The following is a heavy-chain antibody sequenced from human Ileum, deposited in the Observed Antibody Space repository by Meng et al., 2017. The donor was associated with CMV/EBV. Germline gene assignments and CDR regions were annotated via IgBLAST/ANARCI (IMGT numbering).Heavy chain of an antibody. CDR1: VGSISSGDSY. Sequence: EAHRAAVKPLQTLSHTRTRSVGSISSGDSYWSWIRQPPGKGLEWIGYIYYSGSTYYNPSLKSRVTISVDTSKNQFSLKLSSVTAADTAVYYCAREIPSSSWYYLDYWGQGTLVTVSS. CDR3: AREIPSSSWYYLDY. V-gene: IGHV4-30-4*08. J-gene: IGHJ4*02. CDR2: IYYSGST. D-gene: IGHD6-13*01.